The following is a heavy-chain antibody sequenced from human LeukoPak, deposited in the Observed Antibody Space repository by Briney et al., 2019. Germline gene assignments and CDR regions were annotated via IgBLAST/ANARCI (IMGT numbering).Heavy chain of an antibody. Sequence: GGSLRLSCAASGXTFSRYWMHWVRQAPGKGLVWVSRINSDGSSTSYADSVKGRFTISRDNAKNTLYLQMNSLRAEDTAVYYCARDPPGFSTYSSSWYFDYWGQGTLVTVSS. CDR2: INSDGSST. CDR1: GXTFSRYW. V-gene: IGHV3-74*01. J-gene: IGHJ4*02. CDR3: ARDPPGFSTYSSSWYFDY. D-gene: IGHD6-13*01.